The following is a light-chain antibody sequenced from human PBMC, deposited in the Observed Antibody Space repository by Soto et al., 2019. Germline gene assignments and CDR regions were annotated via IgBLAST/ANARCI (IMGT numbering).Light chain of an antibody. CDR3: QQYNDWPLVT. J-gene: IGKJ4*01. CDR2: GAS. Sequence: EIVMTQSPGTLSVSPGERATLSCRASQSVGTYLAWYQQKPGQAPRLLIFGASTRATGIPARFSGSGSGSDLTLTISSLQSEDFAIYSCQQYNDWPLVTFGGGTKVEIK. V-gene: IGKV3-15*01. CDR1: QSVGTY.